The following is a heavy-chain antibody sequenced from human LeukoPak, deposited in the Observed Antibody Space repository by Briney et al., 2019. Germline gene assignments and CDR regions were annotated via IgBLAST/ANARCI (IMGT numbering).Heavy chain of an antibody. Sequence: GGSLRLSCAASGFTFSSCWMSWVRQAPGKGLEWVANIKQDGSEKYYVDSVKGRFTISRDNAKNSLYLQMNSLRAEDTAVYYCARVREVVPAAITGGYYFDYWGQGTLVTVSS. CDR1: GFTFSSCW. V-gene: IGHV3-7*03. CDR2: IKQDGSEK. J-gene: IGHJ4*02. D-gene: IGHD2-2*01. CDR3: ARVREVVPAAITGGYYFDY.